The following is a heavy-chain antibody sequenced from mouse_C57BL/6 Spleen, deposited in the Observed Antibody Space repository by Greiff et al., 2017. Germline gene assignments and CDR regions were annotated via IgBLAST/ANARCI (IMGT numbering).Heavy chain of an antibody. CDR2: IDPSDSYT. Sequence: QVQLQQPGAELVKPGASVKLSCKASGYTFTSYWMQWVKQRPGQGLEWIGEIDPSDSYTNYNQKFKGKATLTVDTSSSTAYMQLSRLTSEDSAVYYCARGILLSSAWFAYWGQGTLVTVSA. CDR3: ARGILLSSAWFAY. V-gene: IGHV1-50*01. J-gene: IGHJ3*01. CDR1: GYTFTSYW. D-gene: IGHD1-1*02.